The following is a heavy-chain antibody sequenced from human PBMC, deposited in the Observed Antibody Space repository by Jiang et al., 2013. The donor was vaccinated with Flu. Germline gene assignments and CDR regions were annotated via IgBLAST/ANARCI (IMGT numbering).Heavy chain of an antibody. Sequence: GAEVKKPGASVKVSCKASGYTFSGYYIHWVRQAAGQGLEWMGWINPNSGGTSYAQRFQDWVTMTRDTSINTAYMEMSRLRSDDTAVYYCARVQTGTGAFDIWGQRDKWSPSPQ. CDR1: GYTFSGYY. J-gene: IGHJ3*02. V-gene: IGHV1-2*04. CDR3: ARVQTGTGAFDI. CDR2: INPNSGGT. D-gene: IGHD1-1*01.